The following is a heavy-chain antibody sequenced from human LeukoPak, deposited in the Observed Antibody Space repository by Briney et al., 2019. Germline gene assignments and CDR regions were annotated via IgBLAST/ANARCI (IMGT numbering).Heavy chain of an antibody. CDR3: ARDTRPDGAEYGSFDP. D-gene: IGHD1-26*01. Sequence: ASVKLSCKASGYTLTGYYLHWVRQPPGQGLEWMGGINPTRGGTNYAQKIQGRVTMTRDTSISTAYMELSTLRSGNTAASYRARDTRPDGAEYGSFDPWGQGPLVTVPS. J-gene: IGHJ5*02. CDR2: INPTRGGT. CDR1: GYTLTGYY. V-gene: IGHV1-2*02.